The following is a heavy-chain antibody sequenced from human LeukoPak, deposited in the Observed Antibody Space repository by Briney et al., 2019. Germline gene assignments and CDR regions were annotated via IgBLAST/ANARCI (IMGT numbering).Heavy chain of an antibody. D-gene: IGHD5-12*01. CDR2: IIPILGIA. CDR3: ARVGRGSEFY. CDR1: GGTFSSYA. J-gene: IGHJ4*02. V-gene: IGHV1-69*04. Sequence: GSSVTVSCTASGGTFSSYAISWVRQAPGQGHEWMGRIIPILGIANYAQKFQGRGTITADKSTSTAYMELSILRSEDTAVYYCARVGRGSEFYWGQGTLVTVSS.